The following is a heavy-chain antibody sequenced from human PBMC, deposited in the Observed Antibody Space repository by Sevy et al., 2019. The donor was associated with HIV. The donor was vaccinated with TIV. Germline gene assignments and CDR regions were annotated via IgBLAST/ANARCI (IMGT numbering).Heavy chain of an antibody. CDR1: GFTISRYS. V-gene: IGHV3-48*02. D-gene: IGHD2-21*02. J-gene: IGHJ6*02. Sequence: GGSLRLSCAASGFTISRYSMNWVRQAPGKGLEWISYISGNSAAIYYADSVKGRLTVSRDNDNDALYLQLNSLRYDDTALYYCARGPDCGGDCDIGFYYPLDVWGQGTTVTVSS. CDR3: ARGPDCGGDCDIGFYYPLDV. CDR2: ISGNSAAI.